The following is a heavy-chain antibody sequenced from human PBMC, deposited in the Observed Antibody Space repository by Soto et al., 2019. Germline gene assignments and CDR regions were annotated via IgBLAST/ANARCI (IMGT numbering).Heavy chain of an antibody. Sequence: GSLRLSCVASGFTFNKYNRNWLRQDPGKGLEWVSSISGSSYFIYYADSVRGRFTISRDSAKNSLYLQMNSLRAEDTAVYYCARGPLAGSPGWYHAFDIWGQGTMVTVSS. D-gene: IGHD6-19*01. J-gene: IGHJ3*02. CDR3: ARGPLAGSPGWYHAFDI. V-gene: IGHV3-21*01. CDR2: ISGSSYFI. CDR1: GFTFNKYN.